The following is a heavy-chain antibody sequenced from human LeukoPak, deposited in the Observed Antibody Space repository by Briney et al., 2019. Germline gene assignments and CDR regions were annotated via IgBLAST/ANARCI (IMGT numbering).Heavy chain of an antibody. Sequence: PSETLSLTCTVSGDSISSSSYYWGWIRQPPGKGLEWIGSIYYSGSTYYNPSLKSRVTISVDTSKNQFSLKLSSVTAADTAVYYCARHSRQQLIDYWGQGTLVTVSS. V-gene: IGHV4-39*01. CDR1: GDSISSSSYY. D-gene: IGHD6-13*01. J-gene: IGHJ4*02. CDR2: IYYSGST. CDR3: ARHSRQQLIDY.